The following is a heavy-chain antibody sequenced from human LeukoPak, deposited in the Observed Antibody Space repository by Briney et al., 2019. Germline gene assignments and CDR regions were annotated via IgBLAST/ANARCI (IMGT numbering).Heavy chain of an antibody. CDR2: ISSSSSHI. D-gene: IGHD2-21*02. CDR1: GFTFSSYA. J-gene: IGHJ1*01. V-gene: IGHV3-21*01. Sequence: GGSLRLSCAASGFTFSSYAMNWVRQAPGKGLEWVSSISSSSSHIYYADSVKGRFTISRDSTRNSLYLQMNSLRAEDMAVYYCARGYCGGDCYGDWGQGTLVTVSS. CDR3: ARGYCGGDCYGD.